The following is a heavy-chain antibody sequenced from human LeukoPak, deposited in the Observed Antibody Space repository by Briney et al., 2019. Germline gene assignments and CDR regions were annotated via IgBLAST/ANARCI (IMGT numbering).Heavy chain of an antibody. J-gene: IGHJ6*03. Sequence: ASVKVSCKASGYTFTSSGIRWVRQAPGQGLEWRGWISAFNGNTNYAQKLQGRVTITTDTSTSTAYMELRSLRSDDTAVYYCARDSRYSGYDFRYHYMDVWGKGTTVTVSS. D-gene: IGHD5-12*01. CDR2: ISAFNGNT. CDR1: GYTFTSSG. CDR3: ARDSRYSGYDFRYHYMDV. V-gene: IGHV1-18*01.